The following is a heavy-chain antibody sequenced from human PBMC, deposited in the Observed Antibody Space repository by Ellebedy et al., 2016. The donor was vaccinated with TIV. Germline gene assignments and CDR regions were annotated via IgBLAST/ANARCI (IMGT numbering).Heavy chain of an antibody. J-gene: IGHJ4*02. CDR2: ISACNGKT. CDR3: AAWTGWPPLPGY. V-gene: IGHV1-18*01. CDR1: TNTFTSHY. Sequence: AASVKVSCKASTNTFTSHYIIWVRQAPGQGLEWMGWISACNGKTDYAQRVKDRGTSTTDTSTTTAYLELRSLESDDTAIYDCAAWTGWPPLPGYWGQGSLVTVSS. D-gene: IGHD3/OR15-3a*01.